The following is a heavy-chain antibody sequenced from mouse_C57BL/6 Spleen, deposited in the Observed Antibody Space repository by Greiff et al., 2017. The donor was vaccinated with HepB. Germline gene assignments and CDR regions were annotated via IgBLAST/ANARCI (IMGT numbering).Heavy chain of an antibody. J-gene: IGHJ2*01. Sequence: VQLKQSGAELVRPGASVKLSCTASGFNIKDYYMHWVKQRPEQGLEWIGRIDPEDGDTEYAPKFQGKATMTADTSSNTAYLQLSSLTSEDTAVYYCTSYYGSSYDDYWGQGTTLTVSS. CDR2: IDPEDGDT. CDR3: TSYYGSSYDDY. CDR1: GFNIKDYY. V-gene: IGHV14-1*01. D-gene: IGHD1-1*01.